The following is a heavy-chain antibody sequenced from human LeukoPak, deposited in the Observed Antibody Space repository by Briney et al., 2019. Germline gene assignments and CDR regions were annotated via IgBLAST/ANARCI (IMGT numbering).Heavy chain of an antibody. D-gene: IGHD4-17*01. CDR2: INPSSGGT. CDR3: ARVPRYYGDYTYDY. J-gene: IGHJ4*02. V-gene: IGHV1-2*02. Sequence: GGSLRLSCAASGFTFSSYAMHWVRQAPGQGLEWMGWINPSSGGTNYAQKFQGRVTMTRDTSISTAYMELSRLRSDDTAVYYCARVPRYYGDYTYDYWGQGTLVTVSS. CDR1: GFTFSSYA.